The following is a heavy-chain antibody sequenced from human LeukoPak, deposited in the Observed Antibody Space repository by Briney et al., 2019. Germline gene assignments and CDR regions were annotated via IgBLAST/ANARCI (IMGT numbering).Heavy chain of an antibody. CDR3: ARDYYDSSGYSDRANWFDP. V-gene: IGHV4-34*01. Sequence: PSETLSLTCAVYGGSFSGYYWSWIRQPPGKGLEWIWEINHSGSTNYNPSLKSRVTISVDTSKNQFSLKLNSVTPEDTAVYYCARDYYDSSGYSDRANWFDPWGQGTLVTVSS. CDR2: INHSGST. CDR1: GGSFSGYY. J-gene: IGHJ5*02. D-gene: IGHD3-22*01.